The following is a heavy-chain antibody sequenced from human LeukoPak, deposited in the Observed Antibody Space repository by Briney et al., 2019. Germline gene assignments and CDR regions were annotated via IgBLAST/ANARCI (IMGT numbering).Heavy chain of an antibody. J-gene: IGHJ4*02. V-gene: IGHV1-18*01. D-gene: IGHD2-2*01. CDR1: GDTFTSYG. CDR3: ARAKYCSSTSCYYYFDY. CDR2: ISAYNGNT. Sequence: ASVKVSCKASGDTFTSYGISWVRQAPGQGLEWMGWISAYNGNTNYAQKLQGRVTMTTDTSTSTAYMELRSLRSDDTAVYYCARAKYCSSTSCYYYFDYWGQGTLVTVSS.